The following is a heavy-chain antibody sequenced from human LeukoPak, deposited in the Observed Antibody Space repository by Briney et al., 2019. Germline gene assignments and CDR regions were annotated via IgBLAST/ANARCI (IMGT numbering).Heavy chain of an antibody. V-gene: IGHV5-51*01. Sequence: GESLKISCKGSGYSFTSYRIGWVRQMPGKGLEWMGIIYPGDSDTRYSPSFQGQVTISADKSISTAYLQWSSLKASDTAMYYCARLPYYDFWSGYNGPFDYWGQGTLVTVSS. CDR2: IYPGDSDT. CDR1: GYSFTSYR. D-gene: IGHD3-3*01. J-gene: IGHJ4*02. CDR3: ARLPYYDFWSGYNGPFDY.